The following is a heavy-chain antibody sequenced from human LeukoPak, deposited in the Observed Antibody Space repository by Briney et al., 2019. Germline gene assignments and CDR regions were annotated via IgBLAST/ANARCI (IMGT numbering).Heavy chain of an antibody. J-gene: IGHJ6*02. CDR3: ARDSAFGEYVMDV. V-gene: IGHV4-31*03. Sequence: SETLSLTCTVCGGSIISGGYYWSWIRQHPGKGLEWIGCIYYTGSTYYNPSLKSRLTISVDTSKNQFSLKLNSVTAADTAVYYCARDSAFGEYVMDVWGQGTTVTVSS. D-gene: IGHD3-10*01. CDR1: GGSIISGGYY. CDR2: IYYTGST.